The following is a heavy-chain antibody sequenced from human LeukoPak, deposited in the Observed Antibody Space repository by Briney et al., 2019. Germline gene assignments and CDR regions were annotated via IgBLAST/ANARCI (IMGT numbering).Heavy chain of an antibody. CDR1: GFTFSSYW. CDR2: IKQDGSEK. J-gene: IGHJ4*02. Sequence: PGGSLRLSCAASGFTFSSYWMSWVRQAPGKGLEWVANIKQDGSEKYYVDSVRGRFTISRDNAKNSLYLQMNSLRAEDTAVYYCGRDLGSGWSGEYYLDYWGQGTLVTVSS. V-gene: IGHV3-7*03. CDR3: GRDLGSGWSGEYYLDY. D-gene: IGHD6-19*01.